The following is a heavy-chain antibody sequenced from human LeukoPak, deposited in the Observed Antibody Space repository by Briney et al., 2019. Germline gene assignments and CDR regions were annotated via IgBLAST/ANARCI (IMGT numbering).Heavy chain of an antibody. CDR1: GFTFSSYG. CDR3: AKGDKPVIAMVKFDY. D-gene: IGHD5-18*01. V-gene: IGHV3-23*01. Sequence: GGTLRLSCAASGFTFSSYGMSWVRQAPGKGLEWVSAISGSGGSTYYADSVKGRFTISRDNSKNTLYMQMNSLRAEDTAVYYCAKGDKPVIAMVKFDYWGQGTLVTVSS. CDR2: ISGSGGST. J-gene: IGHJ4*02.